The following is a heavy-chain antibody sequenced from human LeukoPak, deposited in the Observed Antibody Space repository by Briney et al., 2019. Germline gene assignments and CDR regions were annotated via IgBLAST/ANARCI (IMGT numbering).Heavy chain of an antibody. CDR3: ARGRTRIAAAGTLGY. V-gene: IGHV1-46*01. D-gene: IGHD6-13*01. CDR1: GYTFTSYY. J-gene: IGHJ4*02. CDR2: INPSGGST. Sequence: GASVEVSCKASGYTFTSYYMHWVRQAPGQGLEWMGIINPSGGSTSYAQKFQGRVTMTRDTSTSTVYMELSSLRSDDTAVYYCARGRTRIAAAGTLGYWGQGTLVTVSS.